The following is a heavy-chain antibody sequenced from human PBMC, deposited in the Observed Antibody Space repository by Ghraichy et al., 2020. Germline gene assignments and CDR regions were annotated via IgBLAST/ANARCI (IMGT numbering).Heavy chain of an antibody. Sequence: ASVKVSCKASGYTFTGYYMHWVRQAPGQGLEWMGWINPNSGGTNYAQKFQGRVTMTRDTSISTAYMELSRLRSDDTAVYYCARLPRGGYYDFWSGSYYYYGMDVWGQGTTVTVSS. CDR1: GYTFTGYY. J-gene: IGHJ6*02. CDR3: ARLPRGGYYDFWSGSYYYYGMDV. D-gene: IGHD3-3*01. CDR2: INPNSGGT. V-gene: IGHV1-2*02.